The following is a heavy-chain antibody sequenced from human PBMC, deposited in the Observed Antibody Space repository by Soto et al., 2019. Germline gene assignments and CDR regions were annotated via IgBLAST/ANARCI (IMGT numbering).Heavy chain of an antibody. CDR3: ASLSLRFYGY. V-gene: IGHV4-34*01. J-gene: IGHJ4*02. Sequence: SETLSLTCAVSGGSFSGYYWSWIRQPPGKGLEWIGEINHSGSTNYNPSLKSRVTISVDTSKNQFSLKLSSVTAADTAVYYCASLSLRFYGYWGQGTLVTVSS. CDR2: INHSGST. D-gene: IGHD3-3*01. CDR1: GGSFSGYY.